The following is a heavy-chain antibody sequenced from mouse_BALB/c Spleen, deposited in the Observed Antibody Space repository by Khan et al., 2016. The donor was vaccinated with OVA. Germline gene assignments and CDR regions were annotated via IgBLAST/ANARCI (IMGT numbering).Heavy chain of an antibody. V-gene: IGHV2-6-5*01. CDR2: IWGGGST. Sequence: QVQLKESGPGLVAPSQSLSITCTASGFSLTDYGVSWIRQPPGKGLEWLGVIWGGGSTTYNSALKSRLSTSKDNSTRQVYLKMNSLQTEHTAMYYCAKHLILSPYYFDYWGQGTTLTVSS. CDR3: AKHLILSPYYFDY. CDR1: GFSLTDYG. J-gene: IGHJ2*01.